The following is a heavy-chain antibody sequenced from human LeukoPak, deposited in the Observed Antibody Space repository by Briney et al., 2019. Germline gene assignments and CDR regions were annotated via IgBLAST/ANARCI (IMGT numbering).Heavy chain of an antibody. V-gene: IGHV3-21*01. J-gene: IGHJ4*02. CDR2: ISSSSSYI. CDR3: AKEVTQSDPSDY. Sequence: GGSLRLSCAASGFTFSSYSMNWVRQAPGKGLEWVSSISSSSSYIYYADSVKGRFTISRDNAKNSLYLQMNSLRAEDTAVYYCAKEVTQSDPSDYWGQGTLVTVSS. CDR1: GFTFSSYS.